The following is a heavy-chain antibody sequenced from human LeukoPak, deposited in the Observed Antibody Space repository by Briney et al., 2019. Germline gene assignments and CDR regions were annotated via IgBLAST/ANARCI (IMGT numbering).Heavy chain of an antibody. CDR2: ISWDGGST. D-gene: IGHD6-13*01. V-gene: IGHV3-43*01. CDR3: AKGISSWYYYYYGMDV. Sequence: PGGSLRLSCAASGLTFDDYTMHWVRQAPGKGLEWVSLISWDGGSTYYADSVKGRFTISRDNSKNSLYLQMNSLRTEDTALYYCAKGISSWYYYYYGMDVWGQGTTVTVSS. J-gene: IGHJ6*02. CDR1: GLTFDDYT.